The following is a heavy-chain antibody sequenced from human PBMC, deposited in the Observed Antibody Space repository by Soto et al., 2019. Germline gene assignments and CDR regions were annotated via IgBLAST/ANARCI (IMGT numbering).Heavy chain of an antibody. V-gene: IGHV1-69*04. D-gene: IGHD2-2*01. CDR2: IIPILGIA. Sequence: GASVKVSCKASGGTFSSYTISWVRQAPGQGLEWMGRIIPILGIANYAQKFQGRVTITADKSTSTAYMELSSLRSEDTAVYYCAREPLGGYCSSTRCYGFDYWGQRTLVTVSS. J-gene: IGHJ4*02. CDR3: AREPLGGYCSSTRCYGFDY. CDR1: GGTFSSYT.